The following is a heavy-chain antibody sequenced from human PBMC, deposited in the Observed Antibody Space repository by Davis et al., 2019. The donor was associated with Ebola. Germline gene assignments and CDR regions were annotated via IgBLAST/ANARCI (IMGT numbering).Heavy chain of an antibody. J-gene: IGHJ4*02. CDR1: CFLFSSYV. CDR3: VKIDDFWSASYTGSAD. CDR2: ISNSGVST. Sequence: GESLKISCAASCFLFSSYVMSWVRQAPGKGLEWVSGISNSGVSTYYADSVRGRFTLSRDNSKNTLYLQMSSLRAEDTAVYYCVKIDDFWSASYTGSADWGQGTLVTVAS. D-gene: IGHD3-3*01. V-gene: IGHV3-23*01.